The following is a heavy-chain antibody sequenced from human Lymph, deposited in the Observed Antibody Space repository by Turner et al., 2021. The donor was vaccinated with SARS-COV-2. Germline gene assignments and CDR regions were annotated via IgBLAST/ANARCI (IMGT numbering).Heavy chain of an antibody. V-gene: IGHV1-2*02. J-gene: IGHJ6*02. CDR1: GYTFTGSY. CDR3: ARDVERYNDFWSGYSGGYGMDV. CDR2: INPNSGGT. D-gene: IGHD3-3*01. Sequence: QVQLVQSGAEVKKPGASVKVSCKASGYTFTGSYMHCVRQAPGQGLEWMGWINPNSGGTNYAQKFQGRVTMTRDTSISAAYMELSRLRSDDTAVYYCARDVERYNDFWSGYSGGYGMDVWGQGTTVTVSS.